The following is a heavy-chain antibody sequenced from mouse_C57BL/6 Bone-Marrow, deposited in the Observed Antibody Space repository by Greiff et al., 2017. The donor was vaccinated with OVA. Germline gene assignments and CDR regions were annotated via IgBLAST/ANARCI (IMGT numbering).Heavy chain of an antibody. V-gene: IGHV7-3*01. D-gene: IGHD1-1*01. CDR1: GFTFTDYY. Sequence: EVMLVESGGGLVQPGGSLSLSCAASGFTFTDYYMSWVRQPPGKALEWLGFIRNKANGYTTEYSASVKGRLTISRDNSQSILYLQMNAQRAEDSATYYCARNDGSSYFDYWGQGTTLTVSS. CDR3: ARNDGSSYFDY. J-gene: IGHJ2*01. CDR2: IRNKANGYTT.